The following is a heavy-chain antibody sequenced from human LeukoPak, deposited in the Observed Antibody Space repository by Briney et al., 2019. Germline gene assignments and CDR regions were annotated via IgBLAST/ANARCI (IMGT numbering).Heavy chain of an antibody. CDR2: IYGSEST. D-gene: IGHD4-23*01. J-gene: IGHJ5*01. V-gene: IGHV4-38-2*01. CDR3: ARYDSRGSASTRFDS. CDR1: GYPLGRNYF. Sequence: SETLSLTCAVSGYPLGRNYFWGWVRQPPGKRLECIGRIYGSESTTYNPSLMNRVTISVDTSRNHLSLQLTSATAADTAVYYCARYDSRGSASTRFDSWGQGILVTISS.